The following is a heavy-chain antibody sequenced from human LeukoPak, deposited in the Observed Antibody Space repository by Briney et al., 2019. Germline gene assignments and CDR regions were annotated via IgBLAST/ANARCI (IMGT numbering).Heavy chain of an antibody. Sequence: SVKVSCKASGGTFSSYTISWVRQAPGQGLEWMGRIIPILGIANYAQKFQGRDTITADKSTSTAYMEPSSLRSEDTAVYYCARDLPMDYYDSSGYPPDYYYGMDVWGQGTTVTVSS. V-gene: IGHV1-69*04. D-gene: IGHD3-22*01. CDR1: GGTFSSYT. CDR2: IIPILGIA. J-gene: IGHJ6*02. CDR3: ARDLPMDYYDSSGYPPDYYYGMDV.